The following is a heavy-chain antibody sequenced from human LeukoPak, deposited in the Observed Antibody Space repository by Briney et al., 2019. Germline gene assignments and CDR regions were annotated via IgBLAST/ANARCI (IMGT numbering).Heavy chain of an antibody. D-gene: IGHD4-17*01. J-gene: IGHJ3*02. CDR3: ASYGDYGGDAFDI. CDR2: IIPILGIA. V-gene: IGHV1-69*02. CDR1: GGTFISYT. Sequence: SVKVSCKASGGTFISYTISWVRQAPGQGLEWRGRIIPILGIANYAQKFQGRVTITADKSTSTAYMELSSLRSEDTAVYYCASYGDYGGDAFDIWGQGTMVTVSS.